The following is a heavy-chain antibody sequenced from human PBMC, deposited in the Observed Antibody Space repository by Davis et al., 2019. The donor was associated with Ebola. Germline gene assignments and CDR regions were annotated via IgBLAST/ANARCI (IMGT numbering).Heavy chain of an antibody. CDR1: GFTFSSYE. CDR3: ARDSYDFWSGYYYYYYGMDV. CDR2: ISSSGSTI. J-gene: IGHJ6*02. D-gene: IGHD3-3*01. V-gene: IGHV3-48*03. Sequence: GGSLRLSCAASGFTFSSYEMNWVRQAPGKGLEWVSYISSSGSTIYYADSVKGRFTISSDNAKNSLYLQMNSLRAEDTAVYYCARDSYDFWSGYYYYYYGMDVWGQGTTVTVSS.